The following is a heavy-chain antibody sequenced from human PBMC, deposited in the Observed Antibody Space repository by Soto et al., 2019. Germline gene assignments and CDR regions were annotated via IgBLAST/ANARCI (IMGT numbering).Heavy chain of an antibody. D-gene: IGHD1-1*01. Sequence: ASVKVSWKASGYTFTSYYMHWVRQAPGQGLEWMGIINPSGGSTSYAQKFQGRVTMTRDTSTSTVYMEPSSLRSEDTAVYYCARVSTGTVLKNYYYYGMDVWGQGTTVTVSS. CDR1: GYTFTSYY. CDR3: ARVSTGTVLKNYYYYGMDV. CDR2: INPSGGST. V-gene: IGHV1-46*01. J-gene: IGHJ6*02.